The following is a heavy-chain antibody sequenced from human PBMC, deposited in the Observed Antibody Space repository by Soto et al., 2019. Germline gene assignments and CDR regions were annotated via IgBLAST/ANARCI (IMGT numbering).Heavy chain of an antibody. D-gene: IGHD4-17*01. Sequence: GGSLRLSCAASGFTFSGSAMHWVRQASGKGLEWVGRIRSKANSYATAYAASVKGRFTISRDDSKNTAYLQMNSLKTEDTAVYYCTSRKVGNGDFTPYYYMDVWGKGTTVTVSS. J-gene: IGHJ6*03. CDR1: GFTFSGSA. CDR3: TSRKVGNGDFTPYYYMDV. V-gene: IGHV3-73*01. CDR2: IRSKANSYAT.